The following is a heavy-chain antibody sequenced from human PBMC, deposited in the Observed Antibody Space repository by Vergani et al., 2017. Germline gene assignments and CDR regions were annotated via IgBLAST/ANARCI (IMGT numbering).Heavy chain of an antibody. CDR3: ARVSLRYFDWLLYPGGSFDI. CDR2: INPNSGGT. CDR1: GYTFTGYY. Sequence: QVQLVQSGAEVKKPGASVKVSCKASGYTFTGYYMHWVRQAPGQGLEWMGWINPNSGGTHYAQKFQGRVNMTRDTSISTAYMELSRLRSDDTAVYYCARVSLRYFDWLLYPGGSFDIWGQGTMVTVSS. D-gene: IGHD3-9*01. J-gene: IGHJ3*02. V-gene: IGHV1-2*02.